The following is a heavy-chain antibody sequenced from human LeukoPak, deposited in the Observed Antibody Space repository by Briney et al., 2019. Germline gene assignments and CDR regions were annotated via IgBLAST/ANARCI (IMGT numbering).Heavy chain of an antibody. V-gene: IGHV1-69*13. CDR1: GGTFSSYA. CDR3: ARAFYYYDSSGYYIGAAFDI. J-gene: IGHJ3*02. CDR2: IIPIFGTA. D-gene: IGHD3-22*01. Sequence: GASVKVSCKASGGTFSSYAISWVRQAPGQGLEWMGGIIPIFGTANYAQKFQGRVTITADESTSTAYMELSSLRSEDTAVYYCARAFYYYDSSGYYIGAAFDIWGQGTMVTVSS.